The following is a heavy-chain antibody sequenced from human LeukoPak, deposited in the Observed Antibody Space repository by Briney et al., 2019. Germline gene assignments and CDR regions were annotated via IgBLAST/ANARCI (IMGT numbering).Heavy chain of an antibody. Sequence: GESLKISCKGSGYSFSSYWIAWVRQMPGQGLEWMGIIYPGDSDTRYSPSFQGQVTISADRSITTAYLQWSSLKASDTAIYYCARAFHCDAGICYPAYYYSMDVWGTGTTVTVSS. CDR2: IYPGDSDT. CDR3: ARAFHCDAGICYPAYYYSMDV. V-gene: IGHV5-51*01. CDR1: GYSFSSYW. J-gene: IGHJ6*03. D-gene: IGHD2-15*01.